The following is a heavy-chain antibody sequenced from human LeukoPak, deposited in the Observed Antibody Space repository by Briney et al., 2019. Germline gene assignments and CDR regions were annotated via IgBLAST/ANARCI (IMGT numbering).Heavy chain of an antibody. CDR1: GFSVTNNY. Sequence: GGSLRLSCAVSGFSVTNNYMSWVRQAPGKGLEWVGFIRSKDSGGTTEYAASVKGRFTISRDDSKSIAYLQMNSLKTEDTAVYYCTRYYDYWSIFDYWGQGTLVTVSS. CDR2: IRSKDSGGTT. D-gene: IGHD3-3*01. V-gene: IGHV3-49*04. J-gene: IGHJ4*02. CDR3: TRYYDYWSIFDY.